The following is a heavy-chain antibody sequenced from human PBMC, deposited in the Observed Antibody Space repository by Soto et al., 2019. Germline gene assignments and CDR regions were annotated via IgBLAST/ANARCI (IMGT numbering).Heavy chain of an antibody. D-gene: IGHD3-3*01. Sequence: QVQLVQSGAEVKKPGSSVKVSCKASGGTFSSYTISWVRQAPGQGLEWMGRIIPILGIANYAQKFQGRVTITADKPTSTAYMELSSLRSEDTAVYYCARGAHNYEHNYFQHWGQGTLVTVSS. J-gene: IGHJ1*01. CDR1: GGTFSSYT. CDR2: IIPILGIA. V-gene: IGHV1-69*02. CDR3: ARGAHNYEHNYFQH.